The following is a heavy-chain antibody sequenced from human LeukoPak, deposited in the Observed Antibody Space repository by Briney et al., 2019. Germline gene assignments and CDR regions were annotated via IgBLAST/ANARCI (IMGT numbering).Heavy chain of an antibody. CDR3: GRQISDYYYYYMEV. CDR1: GGSISSSNYY. CDR2: IYYSGTT. J-gene: IGHJ6*03. V-gene: IGHV4-39*01. Sequence: SETLSLTCTVSGGSISSSNYYWGWIRQPPGTGPEWIRTIYYSGTTYYNPSLERRVTISKDTSKNQVSLTLRSVPAADTAVYYCGRQISDYYYYYMEVWRKGTRVRVSS. D-gene: IGHD3-10*01.